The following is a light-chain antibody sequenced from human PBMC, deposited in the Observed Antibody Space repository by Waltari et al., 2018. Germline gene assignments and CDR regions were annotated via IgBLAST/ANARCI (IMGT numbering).Light chain of an antibody. J-gene: IGLJ3*02. Sequence: QSALTQPASVSGSPGQSITISCTGTSSDVGSYNLVSWYQQHPVKAPKLMIYEDNKRPSGVSKRFSGSKAGNTASLTISGLQAEDEADYYCCSYAGSAIWVFGGGTKLTVL. V-gene: IGLV2-23*01. CDR3: CSYAGSAIWV. CDR1: SSDVGSYNL. CDR2: EDN.